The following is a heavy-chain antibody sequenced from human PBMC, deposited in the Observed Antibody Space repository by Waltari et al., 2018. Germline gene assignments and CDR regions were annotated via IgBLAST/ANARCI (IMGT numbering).Heavy chain of an antibody. V-gene: IGHV4-39*01. Sequence: QLQLQESGPGLVKPSETLSLPCTVTGGSIDSSSYYWGWIRQSPGKGLEWIGTIYHTGTTYDKPSLKSRVTLSIDTSKNQFSLKLSSVIATDTAVYYCARLSSTSTGNYYYGLDVWGQGTTVTVSS. CDR2: IYHTGTT. CDR3: ARLSSTSTGNYYYGLDV. CDR1: GGSIDSSSYY. D-gene: IGHD3-10*01. J-gene: IGHJ6*02.